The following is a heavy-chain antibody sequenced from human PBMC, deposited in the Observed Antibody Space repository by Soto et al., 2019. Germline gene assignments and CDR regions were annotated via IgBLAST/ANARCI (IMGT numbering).Heavy chain of an antibody. CDR2: INGDGSNT. V-gene: IGHV3-74*01. D-gene: IGHD3-16*02. Sequence: EVQLVESGGTLVQPGGSLRFSCAATGFTFTNYWMHWVRQAPGKGLVWVSRINGDGSNTFYADSVKGRLTISRDNAENTFYLQMNSLRTEDTAVYYCARGIQYRYGMDVWGQGTTVTVSS. CDR3: ARGIQYRYGMDV. J-gene: IGHJ6*02. CDR1: GFTFTNYW.